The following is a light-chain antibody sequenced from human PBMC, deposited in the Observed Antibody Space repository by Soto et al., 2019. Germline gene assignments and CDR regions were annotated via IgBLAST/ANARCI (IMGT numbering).Light chain of an antibody. Sequence: QSVLTQPPSVSGAPGQGVTISCTGSSSNIGAGYDVHWYQQLPGTAPKLLIYVNTNRPSGVPDRFSGSKSGTSASLAITGLQAEDEADYYCQSYDSSLNSYVFGTGTKLTVL. CDR2: VNT. V-gene: IGLV1-40*01. CDR1: SSNIGAGYD. J-gene: IGLJ1*01. CDR3: QSYDSSLNSYV.